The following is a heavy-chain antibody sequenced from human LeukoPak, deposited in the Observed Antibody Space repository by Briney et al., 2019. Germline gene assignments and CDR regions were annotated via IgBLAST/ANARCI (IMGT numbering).Heavy chain of an antibody. CDR2: IYYSGST. D-gene: IGHD3-10*01. J-gene: IGHJ5*02. CDR3: ARNRYYYGSGSYGVPNWFDP. CDR1: GGSISSNSYH. Sequence: SETLSLTCTVSGGSISSNSYHWGWIRQSPGKGLEWIGTIYYSGSTYYNPSLKSRVTISVDTSKNQFSLKLSSVTAADTAMYYCARNRYYYGSGSYGVPNWFDPWGQGTLVTVSS. V-gene: IGHV4-39*01.